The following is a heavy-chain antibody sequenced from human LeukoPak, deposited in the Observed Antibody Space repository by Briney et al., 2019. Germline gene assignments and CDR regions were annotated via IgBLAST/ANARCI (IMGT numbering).Heavy chain of an antibody. CDR3: ARDDDRQLVLPFDY. CDR2: IESDGSRT. V-gene: IGHV3-74*01. D-gene: IGHD6-13*01. J-gene: IGHJ4*02. CDR1: GFTFSNCW. Sequence: PGGSLRLSCAASGFTFSNCWMHWVRQAPGKGLEWVSRIESDGSRTRYADSVKGRFTISRDNAKNTLYLQMNSLRAEDTAVYYCARDDDRQLVLPFDYWGQGTLVTVSS.